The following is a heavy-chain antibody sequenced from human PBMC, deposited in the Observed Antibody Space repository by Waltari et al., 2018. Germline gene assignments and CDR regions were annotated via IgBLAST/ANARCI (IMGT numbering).Heavy chain of an antibody. CDR2: INPRGGST. CDR1: EYTFTSSY. CDR3: ARDTGALWMDV. Sequence: QVQLVQSGAEVKKPGASVKISCKTSEYTFTSSYIHWVRQAPGQGLEWMGIINPRGGSTIYAQKCQGRVTMTRDTSTSTVYMELSSLRSEDTAVYHCARDTGALWMDVWGQGTTVTVSS. J-gene: IGHJ6*02. D-gene: IGHD2-21*01. V-gene: IGHV1-46*01.